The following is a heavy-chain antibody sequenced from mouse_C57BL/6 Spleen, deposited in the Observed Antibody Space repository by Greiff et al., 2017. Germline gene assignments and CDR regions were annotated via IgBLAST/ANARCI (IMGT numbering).Heavy chain of an antibody. CDR1: GYAFSSSW. Sequence: QVQLQQSGPELVKPGASVKISCKASGYAFSSSWMNWVKQRPGKGLEWIGRIYPGDGDTNYNGKFKGKATLTADKSSSTAYMQLSSLTSEDSAVYFCARPLTGYARDDGGQGTSVTVSS. D-gene: IGHD4-1*01. CDR3: ARPLTGYARDD. CDR2: IYPGDGDT. J-gene: IGHJ4*01. V-gene: IGHV1-82*01.